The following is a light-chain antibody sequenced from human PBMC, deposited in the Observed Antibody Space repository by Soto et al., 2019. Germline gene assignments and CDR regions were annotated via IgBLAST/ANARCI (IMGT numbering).Light chain of an antibody. Sequence: DIQMTQSPSSLSASVGDRVTITCRASQSISSFLIWYQQKAGKAPTLLIYAASSLQSWVPSRFSGSGSGTDFTLTISSLQPEDFASDYCQQSYSTPPTFGQGTKVEIK. V-gene: IGKV1-39*01. CDR2: AAS. CDR3: QQSYSTPPT. J-gene: IGKJ1*01. CDR1: QSISSF.